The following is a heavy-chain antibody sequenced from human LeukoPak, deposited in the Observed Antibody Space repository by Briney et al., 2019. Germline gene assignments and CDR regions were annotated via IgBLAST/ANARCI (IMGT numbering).Heavy chain of an antibody. J-gene: IGHJ6*03. Sequence: SETLSLTCTVSGGSISSYYWSWIRQPPGKGLEWIGYIYYSGSTNYNPSLKSRVTISVDTSKNQFSLKLSSVTAADTAVYYCARLLAYSSSWDYYYYYMDVWGKGTTVTVSS. CDR3: ARLLAYSSSWDYYYYYMDV. D-gene: IGHD6-13*01. V-gene: IGHV4-59*08. CDR1: GGSISSYY. CDR2: IYYSGST.